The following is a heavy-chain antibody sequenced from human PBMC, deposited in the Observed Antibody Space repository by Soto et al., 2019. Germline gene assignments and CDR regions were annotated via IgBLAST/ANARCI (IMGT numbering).Heavy chain of an antibody. CDR1: GFTFSSYG. D-gene: IGHD3-10*01. Sequence: GGSLRLSCAASGFTFSSYGMHWVRQALGKGLEWVAVISYDGSNEYYADSVKGRFTISRDNSKNTLYLQMNSLRAEDTAVYYCAKDPFYGSGSPFDYWGQGTLVTVSS. CDR2: ISYDGSNE. V-gene: IGHV3-30*18. CDR3: AKDPFYGSGSPFDY. J-gene: IGHJ4*02.